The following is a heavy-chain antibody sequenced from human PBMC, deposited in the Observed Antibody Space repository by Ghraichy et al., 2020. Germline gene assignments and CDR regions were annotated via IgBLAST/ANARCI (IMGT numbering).Heavy chain of an antibody. CDR1: GFTFTNAW. J-gene: IGHJ4*02. D-gene: IGHD6-19*01. V-gene: IGHV3-15*01. CDR3: TTDRGIAVRPLFDL. Sequence: LSLTCAASGFTFTNAWMGWVRQAPGKGLQWVGRIKSKSDGGTTDHAAPVKGRFTISRDDSKNILYLQMNSLKTEDTAVYYCTTDRGIAVRPLFDLWGQGTLVTVSS. CDR2: IKSKSDGGTT.